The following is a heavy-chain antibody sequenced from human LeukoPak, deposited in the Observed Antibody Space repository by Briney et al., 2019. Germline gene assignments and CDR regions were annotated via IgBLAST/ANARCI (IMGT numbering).Heavy chain of an antibody. CDR3: ARDVIGGDQYYYYMDV. D-gene: IGHD4-17*01. CDR2: IIPIFGTA. Sequence: GASVKVSCKASGGTFSSYAISWVRQAPGQGLEWMGRIIPIFGTANYAQKFQGRVTITTDESTSTAYMELSSLRSEDTAVYYCARDVIGGDQYYYYMDVWGKGTTVTVSS. J-gene: IGHJ6*03. V-gene: IGHV1-69*05. CDR1: GGTFSSYA.